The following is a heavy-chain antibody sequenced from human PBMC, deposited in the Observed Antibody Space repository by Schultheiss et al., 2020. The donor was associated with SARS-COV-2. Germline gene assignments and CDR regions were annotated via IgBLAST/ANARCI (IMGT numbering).Heavy chain of an antibody. V-gene: IGHV4-38-2*02. J-gene: IGHJ4*02. Sequence: SETLSLTCTVSGYSISSGYYWGWIRQPPGKGLEWIGEINHSGSTNYNPSLKSRVTISVDTSKNQFSLKLSSVTAADTAVYYCASLMGSGYYRDYWGQGTLVTVSS. CDR2: INHSGST. D-gene: IGHD3-22*01. CDR1: GYSISSGYY. CDR3: ASLMGSGYYRDY.